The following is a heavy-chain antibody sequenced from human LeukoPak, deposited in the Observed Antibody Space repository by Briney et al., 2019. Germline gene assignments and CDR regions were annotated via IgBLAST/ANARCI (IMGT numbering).Heavy chain of an antibody. CDR2: IYYSGSS. D-gene: IGHD5-24*01. CDR1: GRSLSIRSSY. J-gene: IGHJ4*02. Sequence: NSSDTLSLTCSVSGRSLSIRSSYWAWLRRPRGKGLEWFVRIYYSGSSFYNPALKTRVTISVDTSKNQCSLNLISVTAADTDVYYSARHRSGWLISSFDYWGQGTLVTVSS. V-gene: IGHV4-39*01. CDR3: ARHRSGWLISSFDY.